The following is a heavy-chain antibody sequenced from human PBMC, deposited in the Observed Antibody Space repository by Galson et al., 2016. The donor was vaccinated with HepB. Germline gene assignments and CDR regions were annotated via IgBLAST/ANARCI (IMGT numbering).Heavy chain of an antibody. J-gene: IGHJ4*02. CDR2: ISGGGATT. D-gene: IGHD4-23*01. V-gene: IGHV3-23*01. CDR3: AKGGGDYCGNFVFDY. CDR1: GFTFRSYA. Sequence: SLRLSCAASGFTFRSYAMNWVRQVPGKGLEWVSGISGGGATTYYADSVKGRFTISRDNTKNTLYLQMNSLRAEDTAVYYCAKGGGDYCGNFVFDYWGQGSLVTVSS.